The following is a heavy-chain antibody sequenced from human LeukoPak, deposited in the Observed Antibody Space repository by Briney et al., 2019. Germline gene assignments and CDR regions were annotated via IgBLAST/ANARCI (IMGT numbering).Heavy chain of an antibody. D-gene: IGHD3-16*01. CDR2: IIPIFGTA. CDR1: GGTFSSYA. CDR3: ARGGGSRNLYYYMDV. J-gene: IGHJ6*03. Sequence: SVKVSCKASGGTFSSYAISWVRQAPGQGLEWMGGIIPIFGTANYAQKFQGRVTITTDESTSTAYMELSSLRSEDTAVYYCARGGGSRNLYYYMDVWGKGTTVTVSS. V-gene: IGHV1-69*05.